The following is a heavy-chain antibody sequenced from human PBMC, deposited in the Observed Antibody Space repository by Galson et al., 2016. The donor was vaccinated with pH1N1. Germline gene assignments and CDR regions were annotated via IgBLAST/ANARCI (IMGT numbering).Heavy chain of an antibody. D-gene: IGHD1-1*01. J-gene: IGHJ4*02. Sequence: SVKVSCKASGYTFTTFGISWVRQAPGKGLEWLGWISTSKGNTKNAQRLLGRVTMTRDTSTSTVFMELTSLRSDDTAIYYCARDQNWNLDYWGQGTLVTVSS. CDR3: ARDQNWNLDY. V-gene: IGHV1-18*01. CDR2: ISTSKGNT. CDR1: GYTFTTFG.